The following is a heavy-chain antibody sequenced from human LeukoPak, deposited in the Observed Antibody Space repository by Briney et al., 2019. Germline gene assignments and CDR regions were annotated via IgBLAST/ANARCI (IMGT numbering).Heavy chain of an antibody. D-gene: IGHD5-24*01. CDR2: IIPILGIA. CDR3: AREGDGYNPYYYYYGMDV. Sequence: SAKVSCKASGGTFSSYTISWVRQAPGQGLEWMGRIIPILGIANYAQKFQGRVTITADKSTGTAYMELSSLRSEDTAVYYCAREGDGYNPYYYYYGMDVWGQGTTVTVSS. CDR1: GGTFSSYT. J-gene: IGHJ6*02. V-gene: IGHV1-69*04.